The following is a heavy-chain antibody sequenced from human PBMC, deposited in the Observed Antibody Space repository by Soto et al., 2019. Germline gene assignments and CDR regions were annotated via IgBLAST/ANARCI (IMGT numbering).Heavy chain of an antibody. V-gene: IGHV4-39*07. CDR3: ARGGQKNVYTSIGP. CDR2: VHISGIT. D-gene: IGHD1-1*01. CDR1: GGSISSSSYY. J-gene: IGHJ5*02. Sequence: SETLSLTCTVSGGSISSSSYYWGWIRQPPGKGLEWIGHVHISGITSYNPSLRSRVTMSLDPPKNQLSLKLTSVTAADTAVYYCARGGQKNVYTSIGPWGQGTLVT.